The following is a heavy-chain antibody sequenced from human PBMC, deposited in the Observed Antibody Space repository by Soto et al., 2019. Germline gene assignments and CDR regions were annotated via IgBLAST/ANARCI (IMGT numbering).Heavy chain of an antibody. Sequence: PSETLSLTCTVSGGSISSYYWSWIRQPPGKGLEWIGYIYYSGSTNYNPSLKSRVTISVDTSKNQFSLKPSSVTAADTAVYYCARVEDYYGSAIDYWGQGTLVTVSS. CDR2: IYYSGST. CDR1: GGSISSYY. D-gene: IGHD3-10*01. CDR3: ARVEDYYGSAIDY. V-gene: IGHV4-59*01. J-gene: IGHJ4*02.